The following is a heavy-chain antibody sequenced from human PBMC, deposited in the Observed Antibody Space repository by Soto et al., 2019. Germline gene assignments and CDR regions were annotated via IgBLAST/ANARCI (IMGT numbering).Heavy chain of an antibody. D-gene: IGHD6-13*01. CDR3: AKDQVPGIAAAVPAESGMDV. CDR2: ISYDGSNK. Sequence: PGGSLRLSCAASGFTFSSYGMHWVRQAPGKGLEWVAVISYDGSNKYYADSVKGRFTISRDNSKNTLYLQMNSLRAEDTAVYYCAKDQVPGIAAAVPAESGMDVWGQGTTVTVSS. J-gene: IGHJ6*02. CDR1: GFTFSSYG. V-gene: IGHV3-30*18.